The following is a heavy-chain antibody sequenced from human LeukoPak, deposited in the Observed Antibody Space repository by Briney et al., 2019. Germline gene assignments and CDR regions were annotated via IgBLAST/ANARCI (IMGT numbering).Heavy chain of an antibody. J-gene: IGHJ4*02. Sequence: PSETLSLTCTVSGGSISSYYWSWIRQPAGKGLERIGRIYTSGSTNYNPSLKSRVTMSVDTSKNQFSLKLSSVTAADTAVYYCAREAPPDSSSWYITGNVFDYWGQGTLVTVSS. CDR2: IYTSGST. CDR1: GGSISSYY. CDR3: AREAPPDSSSWYITGNVFDY. V-gene: IGHV4-4*07. D-gene: IGHD6-13*01.